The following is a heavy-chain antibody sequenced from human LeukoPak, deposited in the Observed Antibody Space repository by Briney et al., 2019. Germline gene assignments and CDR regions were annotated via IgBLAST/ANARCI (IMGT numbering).Heavy chain of an antibody. CDR1: GFTVSNY. V-gene: IGHV3-53*01. Sequence: TGGSLRLSCAASGFTVSNYMTWVRQAPGKGLEWVSVIYSGGSTYYADSVTGRFTISRDNSKDTLYLQMNSLRAEDTAVYYCARALSAVGGTWYFDYWGQGTLVTVSS. CDR2: IYSGGST. D-gene: IGHD6-19*01. CDR3: ARALSAVGGTWYFDY. J-gene: IGHJ4*02.